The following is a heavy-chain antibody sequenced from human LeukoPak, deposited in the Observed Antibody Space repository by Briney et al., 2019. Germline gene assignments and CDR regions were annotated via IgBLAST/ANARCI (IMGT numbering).Heavy chain of an antibody. V-gene: IGHV2-5*01. J-gene: IGHJ1*01. D-gene: IGHD2-2*01. CDR3: AHAFIVVVLAAAARALYFQH. CDR2: IYWNDDE. Sequence: SGPTLVKPTQTLTLTCSFSGFSLSTDVVGVGWIRQPPGKALEWLALIYWNDDERHRPSLKSRLTITKDTSKNQVVLTMTNMDPVDTATYYCAHAFIVVVLAAAARALYFQHWGQGTLVTVSS. CDR1: GFSLSTDVVG.